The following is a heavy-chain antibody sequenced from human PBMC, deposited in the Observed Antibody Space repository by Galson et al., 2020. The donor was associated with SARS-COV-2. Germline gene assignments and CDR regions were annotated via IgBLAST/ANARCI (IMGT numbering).Heavy chain of an antibody. CDR2: IFSNDEK. J-gene: IGHJ4*02. D-gene: IGHD3-3*01. CDR1: GFSLSNARMG. Sequence: SGPTLVKPTETLTLTCTVSGFSLSNARMGVSWIRQPPGKALEWLAHIFSNDEKSYSTSLKSRLTISKDTAKSQVVLTMTNMDPVDTATYYCARIRSYDFWGGSDYWGQGTLVTVSS. CDR3: ARIRSYDFWGGSDY. V-gene: IGHV2-26*01.